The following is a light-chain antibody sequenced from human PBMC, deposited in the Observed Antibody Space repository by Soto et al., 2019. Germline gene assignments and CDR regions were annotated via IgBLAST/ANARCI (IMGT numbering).Light chain of an antibody. CDR1: QSVSSNY. J-gene: IGKJ2*01. Sequence: EIMLTQSPGTLSLSPGERVTLSCRASQSVSSNYLAWYQQKPGQAPRLLIYGASSRATGIPDRFSGSGSGTDFTLTISSLQAEDVAVYYCQQYYSTPYTFGQGTKVDIK. V-gene: IGKV3-20*01. CDR3: QQYYSTPYT. CDR2: GAS.